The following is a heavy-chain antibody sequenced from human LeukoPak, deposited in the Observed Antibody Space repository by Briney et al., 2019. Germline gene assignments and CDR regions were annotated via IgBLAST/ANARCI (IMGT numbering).Heavy chain of an antibody. V-gene: IGHV3-21*01. CDR1: GFTFSSYS. CDR3: ARKSNWNYGSYYYYYYMDV. D-gene: IGHD1-7*01. CDR2: ISSSSSYI. Sequence: GGSLRLPCAASGFTFSSYSMNWVRQAPGKGLEWVSSISSSSSYIYYADSVTGRFPISRDNAKNSLYLQMNSLRAEDTAVYYCARKSNWNYGSYYYYYYMDVWAKGPRSPSP. J-gene: IGHJ6*03.